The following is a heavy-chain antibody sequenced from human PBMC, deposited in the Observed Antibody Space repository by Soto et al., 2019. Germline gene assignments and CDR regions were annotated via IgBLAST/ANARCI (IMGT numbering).Heavy chain of an antibody. CDR2: IYYSGST. Sequence: SETLSLTCTVSGGSISSGDYYWSWIRQPPGKGLEWIGYIYYSGSTYYNPSLKSRVTISVDTSKNQFSLKLSSVTAADTAVYFCARDFDADSRTDFDYWGQGTLVTVSS. CDR1: GGSISSGDYY. D-gene: IGHD4-17*01. V-gene: IGHV4-30-4*01. CDR3: ARDFDADSRTDFDY. J-gene: IGHJ4*02.